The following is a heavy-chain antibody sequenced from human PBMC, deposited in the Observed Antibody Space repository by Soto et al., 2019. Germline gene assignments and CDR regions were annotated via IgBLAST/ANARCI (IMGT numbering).Heavy chain of an antibody. D-gene: IGHD3-9*01. J-gene: IGHJ4*02. V-gene: IGHV2-5*02. Sequence: QITLKESGPTLVKPTQTLTLTCTFSGFSLNTRGVGVGWIRQPPGKALEWLALISWDGEKRYRPSLKTRLTVTTDTSENPVVLTMTNMDPVDTATYYCAHRRGDLLTGHYYFDFWGQGTLVTVSS. CDR2: ISWDGEK. CDR1: GFSLNTRGVG. CDR3: AHRRGDLLTGHYYFDF.